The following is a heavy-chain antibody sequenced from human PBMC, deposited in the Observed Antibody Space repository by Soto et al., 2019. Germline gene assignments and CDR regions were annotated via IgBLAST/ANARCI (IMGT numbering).Heavy chain of an antibody. CDR3: ALILEVTTIYYDYYLYV. D-gene: IGHD4-4*01. V-gene: IGHV2-26*01. J-gene: IGHJ6*03. CDR2: IFSNDEK. Sequence: QVTLKESGPVLVKPTEPLTLTCTVSGFSLSNARMGVSWIRQPPGQALEWLAHIFSNDEKSYSTSLKSRLTIAKDTSKSQVVLTKTNMDPVDTATYYGALILEVTTIYYDYYLYVWGKGTTVTVSS. CDR1: GFSLSNARMG.